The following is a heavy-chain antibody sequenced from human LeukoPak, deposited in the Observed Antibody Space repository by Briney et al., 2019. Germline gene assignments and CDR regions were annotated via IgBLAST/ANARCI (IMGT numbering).Heavy chain of an antibody. CDR1: GGSISSSSYY. D-gene: IGHD6-13*01. Sequence: PSETLSLTCTVSGGSISSSSYYWGWIRQPPGKGLEWIGSIYYSGSTYYNPSLKSRVTISVDTSKNQFSLKLSSVTAADTAVYYCARVLAAGTSSYFDYWGQGTLVTVSS. CDR2: IYYSGST. V-gene: IGHV4-39*01. J-gene: IGHJ4*02. CDR3: ARVLAAGTSSYFDY.